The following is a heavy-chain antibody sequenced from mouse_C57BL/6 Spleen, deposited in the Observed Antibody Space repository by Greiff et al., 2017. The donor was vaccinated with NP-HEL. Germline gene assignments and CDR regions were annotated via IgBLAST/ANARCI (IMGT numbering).Heavy chain of an antibody. CDR1: GFTFSSYA. CDR2: ISDGGSYT. Sequence: EVQVVESGGGLVKPGGSLKLSCAASGFTFSSYAMSWVRQTPEKRLEWVATISDGGSYTYYPDNVKGRFTISRDNAKNNLYLQMSHLKSEDTAMYYCARDITTAGNYFDYWGQGTTLTVSS. D-gene: IGHD1-2*01. J-gene: IGHJ2*01. CDR3: ARDITTAGNYFDY. V-gene: IGHV5-4*01.